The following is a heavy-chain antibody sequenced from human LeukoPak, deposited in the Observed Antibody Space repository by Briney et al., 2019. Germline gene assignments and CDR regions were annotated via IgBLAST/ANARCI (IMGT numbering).Heavy chain of an antibody. J-gene: IGHJ4*02. CDR1: GFTFSSYG. CDR3: GKDPRGGYCGGDCYFDY. D-gene: IGHD2-21*02. V-gene: IGHV3-33*06. Sequence: GGSLRLSCAASGFTFSSYGMHWVRQAPGRGLELVAVIWYDGSNKYYADSVKGRFTISRDNSKNTLYLQMNSLRAEDTAVYYCGKDPRGGYCGGDCYFDYWGQGTLVTVSS. CDR2: IWYDGSNK.